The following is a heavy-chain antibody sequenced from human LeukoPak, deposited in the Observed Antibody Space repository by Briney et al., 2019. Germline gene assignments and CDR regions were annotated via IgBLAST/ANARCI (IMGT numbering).Heavy chain of an antibody. J-gene: IGHJ4*02. D-gene: IGHD6-6*01. CDR3: ARRSSIAAPLFDY. Sequence: GESLKISCRGSGYSFTTYWINWVRQMPGKGLEWMGRIDPGDSYTNYSPSFQGHVTISADKSISTAYLQWSSLKASDTAIYYCARRSSIAAPLFDYWGQGTLVTVSS. CDR1: GYSFTTYW. CDR2: IDPGDSYT. V-gene: IGHV5-10-1*01.